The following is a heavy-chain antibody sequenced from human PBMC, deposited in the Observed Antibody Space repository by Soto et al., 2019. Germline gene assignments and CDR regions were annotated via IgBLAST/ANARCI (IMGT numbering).Heavy chain of an antibody. V-gene: IGHV1-69*04. Sequence: QVQLVQSGAEVKRPGSSVKVSCKASGDPFNFHSINWVRQAPGLGLEWMGRVNPILRMSNFAQRFQGRVTMTADKSTSTAYMELSGLRSEDTAIYYCATSYGSGYRAFDYWGQGALVTDSS. J-gene: IGHJ4*02. CDR3: ATSYGSGYRAFDY. CDR2: VNPILRMS. D-gene: IGHD3-10*01. CDR1: GDPFNFHS.